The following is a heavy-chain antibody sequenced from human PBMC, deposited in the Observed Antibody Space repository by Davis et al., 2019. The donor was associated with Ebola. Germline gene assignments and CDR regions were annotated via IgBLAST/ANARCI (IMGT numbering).Heavy chain of an antibody. J-gene: IGHJ3*02. CDR3: ATRSTVVNPSALDI. CDR2: IRYDGSNK. CDR1: GFTFSSYG. Sequence: PGGSLRLSCAASGFTFSSYGMHWVRQAPGKGLEWVAFIRYDGSNKYYADSVKGRFTISRDNSKNTLYLQMGSLRAEDMAVYYCATRSTVVNPSALDIWGQGTMVTVSS. D-gene: IGHD4-23*01. V-gene: IGHV3-30*02.